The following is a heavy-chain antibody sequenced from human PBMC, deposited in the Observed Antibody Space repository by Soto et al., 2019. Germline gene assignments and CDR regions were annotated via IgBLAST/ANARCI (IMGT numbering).Heavy chain of an antibody. J-gene: IGHJ4*02. CDR3: ARDGGRHSGGIDY. V-gene: IGHV1-69*13. CDR1: RGSFSSYS. CDR2: IIPIFGTA. Sequence: SSVKVSGNASRGSFSSYSINWVRQAPGQGLEWMGEIIPIFGTANYAQKFQGRVTITADESTSTAYMELSSLRSEDTAVYYCARDGGRHSGGIDYWGQGTMVTVSS. D-gene: IGHD1-26*01.